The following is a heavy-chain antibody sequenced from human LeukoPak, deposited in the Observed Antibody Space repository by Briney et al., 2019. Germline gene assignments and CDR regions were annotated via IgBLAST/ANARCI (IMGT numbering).Heavy chain of an antibody. J-gene: IGHJ4*02. Sequence: PSETLSLTCAVSGGSISSGGYSWSWIRQPPGKGLEWIGYIYHSGSTYYNPSLKSRVTISVDRSKNQFSLKLSSVTAADTAVYYCARSGLLWFGEGVGYFDYWGQGTLVTVSS. CDR2: IYHSGST. V-gene: IGHV4-30-2*01. D-gene: IGHD3-10*01. CDR3: ARSGLLWFGEGVGYFDY. CDR1: GGSISSGGYS.